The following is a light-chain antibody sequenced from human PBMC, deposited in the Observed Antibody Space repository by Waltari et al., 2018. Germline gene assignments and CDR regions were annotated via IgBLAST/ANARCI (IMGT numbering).Light chain of an antibody. CDR2: RNF. J-gene: IGLJ2*01. CDR1: RSTIGSNS. Sequence: QSVLTQPPSASGAPRPRVTISCSGTRSTIGSNSVSWYQQFPGTAPRLLIYRNFQGPSGVPERFSGSKSGTSASLAISGLRSEDEADYYCAVWDDNLYGVVFGGGTKLTVL. CDR3: AVWDDNLYGVV. V-gene: IGLV1-47*01.